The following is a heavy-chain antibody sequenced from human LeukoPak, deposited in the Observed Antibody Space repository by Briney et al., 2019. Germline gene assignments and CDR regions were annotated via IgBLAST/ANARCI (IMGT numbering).Heavy chain of an antibody. Sequence: GGSLRLSCAASGFTFSSYGMHWVRQAPGKGLEWVAVISYDGSNKYYADSVKGRFTISRDNSKNTLYLQMNSLRAGDTAVYYCAKDSSYYYDSSGYSPLDYWGQGTLVTVSS. CDR3: AKDSSYYYDSSGYSPLDY. J-gene: IGHJ4*02. V-gene: IGHV3-30*18. D-gene: IGHD3-22*01. CDR1: GFTFSSYG. CDR2: ISYDGSNK.